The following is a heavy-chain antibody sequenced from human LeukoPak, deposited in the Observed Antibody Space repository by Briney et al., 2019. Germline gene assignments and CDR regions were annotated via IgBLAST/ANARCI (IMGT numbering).Heavy chain of an antibody. CDR2: IIPMFGTT. CDR1: GGTYA. J-gene: IGHJ4*02. CDR3: ARDLKLYSSSSNYFDY. D-gene: IGHD6-6*01. Sequence: SVKVSCKASGGTYAISWVRQAPGQGLEWMAGIIPMFGTTNYAQKFQGRLTITADESTSTAYMELSSLRSEDTAVYYCARDLKLYSSSSNYFDYRGQGTLVTVSS. V-gene: IGHV1-69*01.